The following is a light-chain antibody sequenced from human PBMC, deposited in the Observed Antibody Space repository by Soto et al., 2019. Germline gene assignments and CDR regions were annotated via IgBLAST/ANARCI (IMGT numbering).Light chain of an antibody. Sequence: EIVLTQSPGTLSLSPGDRATLSCRASQSVSSNSLAWYQQKPGRAPRLLIYGASSRANGIPVRFSGSGSGTEFTLTISSLEPEDFAVYYCQQSGSSPLTFGGGTKVEIK. CDR1: QSVSSNS. V-gene: IGKV3-20*01. J-gene: IGKJ4*01. CDR3: QQSGSSPLT. CDR2: GAS.